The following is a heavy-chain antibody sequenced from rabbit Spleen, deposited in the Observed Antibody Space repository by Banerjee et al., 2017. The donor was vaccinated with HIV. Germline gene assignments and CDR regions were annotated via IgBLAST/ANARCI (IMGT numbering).Heavy chain of an antibody. CDR3: ARDAAGREDFNL. J-gene: IGHJ4*01. Sequence: QELVESGGGLVQPGESLKLSCKASGFDFSSGHDMCWVRQAPGKGLEWIACIYAGGSGDTYYASWAKGRFTISKTSSTTVTLQMTSLTVADTATYFCARDAAGREDFNLWGPGTLVTVS. CDR2: IYAGGSGDT. CDR1: GFDFSSGHD. V-gene: IGHV1S40*01. D-gene: IGHD4-2*01.